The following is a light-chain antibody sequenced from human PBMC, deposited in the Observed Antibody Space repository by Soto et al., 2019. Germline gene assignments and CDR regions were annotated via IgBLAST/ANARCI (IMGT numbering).Light chain of an antibody. V-gene: IGLV1-36*01. Sequence: QSVLTQPPSVSEAPRQRVTISCSGSSSNIGNNAVNWYQQLPGKAPKLLIYYDDLLPSGVSVRFSGSKSGTSASLAISGLQSEDEADYYCAAWDDSLNGQVFGTGTKVTVL. CDR1: SSNIGNNA. CDR3: AAWDDSLNGQV. J-gene: IGLJ1*01. CDR2: YDD.